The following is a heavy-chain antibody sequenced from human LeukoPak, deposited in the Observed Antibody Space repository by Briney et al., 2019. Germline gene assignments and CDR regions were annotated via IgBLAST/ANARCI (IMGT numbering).Heavy chain of an antibody. J-gene: IGHJ4*02. V-gene: IGHV1-69*06. CDR1: GGTFSSYA. Sequence: ASVKVSCKASGGTFSSYAISWVRQAPGQGLEWMGGIIPIFGTANYAQKFQGRVTITADKSTSTAYMELSSLRSEDTAVYYCARDPYCGGDCPKNFDYWGQGTLVTVFS. CDR3: ARDPYCGGDCPKNFDY. D-gene: IGHD2-21*02. CDR2: IIPIFGTA.